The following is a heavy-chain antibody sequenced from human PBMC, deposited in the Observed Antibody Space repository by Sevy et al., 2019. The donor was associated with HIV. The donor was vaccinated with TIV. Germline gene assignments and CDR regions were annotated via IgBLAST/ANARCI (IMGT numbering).Heavy chain of an antibody. CDR3: ATGREYYDENRSYFDY. CDR2: FDPEDGEI. CDR1: GYRLSELS. Sequence: ASVKVSCKISGYRLSELSMHWVRQAPGKGLEWMGRFDPEDGEIIYAQKFQGRVTVTEDTSTDTAYMELSRLRSEDTAVYYCATGREYYDENRSYFDYWGPGTLVTVSS. V-gene: IGHV1-24*01. D-gene: IGHD3-3*01. J-gene: IGHJ4*02.